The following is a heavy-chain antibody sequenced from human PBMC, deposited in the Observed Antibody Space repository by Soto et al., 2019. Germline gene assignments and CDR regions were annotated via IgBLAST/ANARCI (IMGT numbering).Heavy chain of an antibody. CDR2: IWYDGSNK. CDR3: ALAHNYYDSTWYRR. J-gene: IGHJ4*02. D-gene: IGHD3-22*01. V-gene: IGHV3-33*01. Sequence: GGSLRLSCAASGFTCSSYGMHWVRQAPGKGLEWVAVIWYDGSNKYYADSVKGRFTISRDNSKNTLYLQMNSLRAEDTAVYYCALAHNYYDSTWYRRWGQGTLVTLSS. CDR1: GFTCSSYG.